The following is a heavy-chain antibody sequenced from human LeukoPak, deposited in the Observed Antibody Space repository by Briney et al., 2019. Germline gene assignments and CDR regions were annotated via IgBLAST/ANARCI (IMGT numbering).Heavy chain of an antibody. CDR3: AKRQYCSGGSCYYYDCAFDI. V-gene: IGHV3-23*01. CDR2: ISGSGGST. CDR1: GFTFSSYA. D-gene: IGHD2-15*01. Sequence: GGSLRLSCAASGFTFSSYAMSWVRQAPGKGLEWVSAISGSGGSTYYADSVKGRFTISRDNSKNTLYLQMNSLRAEDTAVYYCAKRQYCSGGSCYYYDCAFDIWGQGTMVTVSS. J-gene: IGHJ3*02.